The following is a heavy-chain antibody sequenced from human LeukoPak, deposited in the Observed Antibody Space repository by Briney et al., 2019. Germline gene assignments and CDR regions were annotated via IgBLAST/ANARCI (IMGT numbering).Heavy chain of an antibody. J-gene: IGHJ4*02. CDR3: TRVSLVAASVFFDY. CDR2: IRSKAYGGTT. V-gene: IGHV3-49*04. CDR1: GFTFGDYA. Sequence: GGSLRLSCTASGFTFGDYAMSWVRQAPGRGLEWVSFIRSKAYGGTTEYAASVKGRFTISRDDSKSIAYLQMNSLKTEDTAVYYCTRVSLVAASVFFDYWGQGTLVTVSS. D-gene: IGHD2-15*01.